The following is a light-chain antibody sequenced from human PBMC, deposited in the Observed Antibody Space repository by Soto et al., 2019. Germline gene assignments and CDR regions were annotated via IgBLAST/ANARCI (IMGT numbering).Light chain of an antibody. CDR2: KAS. CDR3: QQYNSFWWT. J-gene: IGKJ1*01. CDR1: QTIYSW. V-gene: IGKV1-5*03. Sequence: DTQMTQSPSILSASVGDRVTITCRASQTIYSWLAWYQQKPGKAPNLLISKASNLESGVPSRFSGSGSGTEYTLAISSLQPEDFATYYCQQYNSFWWTFGQGTKVDIK.